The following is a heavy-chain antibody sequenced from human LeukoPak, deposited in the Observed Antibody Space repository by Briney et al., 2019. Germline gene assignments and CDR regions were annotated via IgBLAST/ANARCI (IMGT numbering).Heavy chain of an antibody. CDR2: ISGGGSYT. V-gene: IGHV3-23*01. CDR1: GFTFSSYS. J-gene: IGHJ4*02. D-gene: IGHD4-17*01. Sequence: GGSLRLSCAASGFTFSSYSMNWVRQAPGKGLEWVSGISGGGSYTYYADSVKGRFTISGDNSKNTLSLQMNSLRAEDTAVYYCAKDSRGTTTTIYYFDCWGQGTLVTVSS. CDR3: AKDSRGTTTTIYYFDC.